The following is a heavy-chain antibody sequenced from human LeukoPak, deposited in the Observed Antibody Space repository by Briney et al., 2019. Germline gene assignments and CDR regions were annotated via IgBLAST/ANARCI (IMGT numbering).Heavy chain of an antibody. J-gene: IGHJ6*02. CDR3: ARDSPLRFLEWLPHYYYGMDV. CDR2: INPNSGGT. CDR1: GYTFTGYY. D-gene: IGHD3-3*01. V-gene: IGHV1-2*02. Sequence: ASVKVSCKASGYTFTGYYMHWVRQAPGQGVEWMGWINPNSGGTNYAQKFQGRVTMTRDTSISTAYMELSRLRSDDTAVYYCARDSPLRFLEWLPHYYYGMDVWGQGTTVTVSS.